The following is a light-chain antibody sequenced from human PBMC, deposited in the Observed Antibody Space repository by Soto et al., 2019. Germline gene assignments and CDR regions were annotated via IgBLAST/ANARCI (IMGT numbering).Light chain of an antibody. V-gene: IGLV8-61*01. CDR2: NTN. CDR1: SGSVSTAYY. CDR3: VLYMGNGIWV. J-gene: IGLJ3*02. Sequence: QAVVTQEPSFSVSPGGTVTLTCGLSSGSVSTAYYPSWYQQTPGQAPRTLVYNTNIRSSGVPDRFSGSILGNKAALTITGAQADDESDYYCVLYMGNGIWVFGGGTKLTVL.